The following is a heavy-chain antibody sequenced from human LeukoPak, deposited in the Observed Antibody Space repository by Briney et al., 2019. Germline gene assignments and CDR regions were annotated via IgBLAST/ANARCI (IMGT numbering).Heavy chain of an antibody. J-gene: IGHJ4*02. V-gene: IGHV3-7*01. CDR2: ISEDGFDK. Sequence: GGSLRLYCAATGFTFNMHWMSWVRQAPGKGLESVAYISEDGFDKFYVDSVKGRFTISRDNAKNSLYLQMNSLRAEDTGTYYCARDAGYGGNSDYWGQGTLVTVSS. CDR3: ARDAGYGGNSDY. CDR1: GFTFNMHW. D-gene: IGHD4-23*01.